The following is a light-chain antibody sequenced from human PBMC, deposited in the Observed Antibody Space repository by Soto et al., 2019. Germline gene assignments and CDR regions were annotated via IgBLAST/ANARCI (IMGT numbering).Light chain of an antibody. V-gene: IGKV2-30*02. Sequence: DVVMTQSPLSLPVTLGQPASISCRSSQSLIHSDGDTYLNWFQQRPGQSPRRLIYKVSDRDSGGPDRFSGSGSGTDFTLKISRVEAEDVGGYYCIQGTHWPWTFGQGTEVEIK. CDR1: QSLIHSDGDTY. J-gene: IGKJ1*01. CDR3: IQGTHWPWT. CDR2: KVS.